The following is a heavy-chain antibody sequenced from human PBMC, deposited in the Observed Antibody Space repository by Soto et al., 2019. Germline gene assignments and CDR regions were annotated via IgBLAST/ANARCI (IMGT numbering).Heavy chain of an antibody. CDR1: GYTFTGYY. J-gene: IGHJ6*02. D-gene: IGHD4-17*01. CDR3: ARDLTTTLYWYYGMDV. Sequence: ASVKVSCKASGYTFTGYYMHWVRQAPGQGLEWMGWINPNSGGTNYAQKFQGRVTMTRDTSISTAYMELSRLRSDDTAVYYCARDLTTTLYWYYGMDVWGQGTPVTVSS. V-gene: IGHV1-2*02. CDR2: INPNSGGT.